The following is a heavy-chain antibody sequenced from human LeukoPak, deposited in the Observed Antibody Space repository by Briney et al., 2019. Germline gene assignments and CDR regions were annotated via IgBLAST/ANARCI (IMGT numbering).Heavy chain of an antibody. D-gene: IGHD3-3*01. CDR1: GYTFTSYG. Sequence: ASVKVSCKASGYTFTSYGISWVRQAPGQGLEWMGWISAYNGNTNYAQKLQGRVTMTTDTSTSTAYMELRSLRSDDTAVYYCARNPAGGFFLEWFLPHNYFDYWGQGTLVTVSS. CDR3: ARNPAGGFFLEWFLPHNYFDY. J-gene: IGHJ4*02. V-gene: IGHV1-18*01. CDR2: ISAYNGNT.